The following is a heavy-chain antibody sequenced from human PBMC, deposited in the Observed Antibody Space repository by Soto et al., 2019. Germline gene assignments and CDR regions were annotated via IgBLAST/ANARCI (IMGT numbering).Heavy chain of an antibody. CDR3: ARVGGSITSCYVTGCYSYSMAV. V-gene: IGHV4-31*03. CDR2: IYESGST. CDR1: GGCISSGGYY. Sequence: PWETLALACTVSGGCISSGGYYWSGIRQHPGKGVEWIGYIYESGSTYYNPSRKSRVTISVDTSKNQFSLKLSSVTAADTAVYYCARVGGSITSCYVTGCYSYSMAVWGKGPTVTVSS. J-gene: IGHJ6*03. D-gene: IGHD2-2*01.